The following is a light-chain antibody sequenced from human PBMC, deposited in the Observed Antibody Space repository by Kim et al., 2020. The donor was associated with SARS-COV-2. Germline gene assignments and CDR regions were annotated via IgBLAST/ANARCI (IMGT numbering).Light chain of an antibody. Sequence: AAVKRTWNRRRGHRSEAREWHKEQTEKGNRYLMKLNSDGRQSKGDGIPERLAGSSSGAERYLTSSSLQSEDEADYYCQTWGTGIVVFGGGTQLTVL. CDR1: RGHRSEA. CDR3: QTWGTGIVV. CDR2: LNSDGRQ. J-gene: IGLJ2*01. V-gene: IGLV4-69*01.